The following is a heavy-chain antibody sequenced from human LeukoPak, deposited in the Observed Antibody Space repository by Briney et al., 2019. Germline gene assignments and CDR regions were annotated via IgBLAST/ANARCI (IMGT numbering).Heavy chain of an antibody. CDR3: AKGLSAGTIDY. V-gene: IGHV3-30*18. CDR1: GFTFKEYA. Sequence: GGSLRLSCAASGFTFKEYAIHWVRQAPGKGLEWVAVISFNGGTKYYADSVKGRFTISRDNSKATAFLQMNSLRRNDTAIYFCAKGLSAGTIDYWGQGALVTVSS. CDR2: ISFNGGTK. J-gene: IGHJ4*02. D-gene: IGHD6-19*01.